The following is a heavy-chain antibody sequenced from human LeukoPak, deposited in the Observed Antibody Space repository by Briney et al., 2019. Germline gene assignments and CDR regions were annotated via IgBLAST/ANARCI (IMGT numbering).Heavy chain of an antibody. D-gene: IGHD3-22*01. CDR2: INHSGST. CDR3: ACSTKGWLNWFDP. Sequence: SETLSLTCAVYGGSFSGYYWSWIRQPPGKGLEWIGEINHSGSTNCNPSLKSRVTISVDTSKNQFSLKLSSVTAADTAVYYCACSTKGWLNWFDPWGQGTLVTVSS. V-gene: IGHV4-34*01. CDR1: GGSFSGYY. J-gene: IGHJ5*02.